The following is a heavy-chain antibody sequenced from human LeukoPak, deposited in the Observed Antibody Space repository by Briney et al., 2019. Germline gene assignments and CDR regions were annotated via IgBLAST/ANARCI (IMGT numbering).Heavy chain of an antibody. Sequence: ASVKVSCKASGYTFTSYGISWVRQAPGQGLEWMGWISAYNGNTNYAQKLQGRVTMTTDTSTGTAYMELRSLRSDDTAVYYCARHSGYDFYYYYGMDVWGQGTTVTVSS. D-gene: IGHD3-22*01. V-gene: IGHV1-18*01. J-gene: IGHJ6*02. CDR2: ISAYNGNT. CDR1: GYTFTSYG. CDR3: ARHSGYDFYYYYGMDV.